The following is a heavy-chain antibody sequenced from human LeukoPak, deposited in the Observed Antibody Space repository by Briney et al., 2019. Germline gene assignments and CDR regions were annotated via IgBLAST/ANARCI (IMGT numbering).Heavy chain of an antibody. Sequence: GGSLRLSCAASGFTFSSYSMNWVRQAPGKGLEWVSSISSSGSTIYYADSVKGRFTISRDNAKNSLYLQMNSLRAEDTAVYYCARGESEYYGSGEGLGFDPWGQGTLVTVSS. V-gene: IGHV3-21*04. J-gene: IGHJ5*02. CDR1: GFTFSSYS. CDR3: ARGESEYYGSGEGLGFDP. CDR2: ISSSGSTI. D-gene: IGHD3-10*01.